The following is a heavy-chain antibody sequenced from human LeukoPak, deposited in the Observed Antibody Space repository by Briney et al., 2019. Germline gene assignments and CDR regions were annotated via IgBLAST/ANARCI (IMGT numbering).Heavy chain of an antibody. CDR1: GFTVDDYG. CDR3: ARAFFRGLYPGDY. D-gene: IGHD3-10*01. CDR2: INWNGGST. J-gene: IGHJ4*02. V-gene: IGHV3-20*03. Sequence: PGRSLTLALAAAGFTVDDYGISCVRQAPGKGLEWVYGINWNGGSTGYADCVKGRFTISRDNDKTSLYLQMNSLRAEDTALYYCARAFFRGLYPGDYWGQGTLVTVSS.